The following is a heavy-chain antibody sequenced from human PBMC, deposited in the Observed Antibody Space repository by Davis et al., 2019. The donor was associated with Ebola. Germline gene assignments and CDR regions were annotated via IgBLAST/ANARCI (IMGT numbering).Heavy chain of an antibody. D-gene: IGHD3-10*01. CDR2: INHSGST. V-gene: IGHV4-34*01. Sequence: SETLSLTCAVYGGSFSGYYWSWIRQPPGKGLEWIGEINHSGSTNYNPSLKSRVTISVDTSKNQFSLKLSSVTAADTAVYYCARTLGYGSGSYYYYYGMDVWGQGTTVIVSS. J-gene: IGHJ6*02. CDR1: GGSFSGYY. CDR3: ARTLGYGSGSYYYYYGMDV.